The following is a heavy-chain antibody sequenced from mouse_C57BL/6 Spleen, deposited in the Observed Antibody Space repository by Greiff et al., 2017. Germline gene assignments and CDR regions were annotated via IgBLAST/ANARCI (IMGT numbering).Heavy chain of an antibody. V-gene: IGHV2-9-1*01. CDR1: GFSLTSYA. CDR3: ARNGQLGRGVAYFDY. Sequence: QVQLQQSGPGLVAPSQSLSITCTVSGFSLTSYALSWVRPPPGKGLEWLGVIWTGGGTNYNSALKSRLSISKDNSKSQVFLKMNSLQTDDTARYYCARNGQLGRGVAYFDYWGQGTTLTVSS. D-gene: IGHD4-1*02. CDR2: IWTGGGT. J-gene: IGHJ2*01.